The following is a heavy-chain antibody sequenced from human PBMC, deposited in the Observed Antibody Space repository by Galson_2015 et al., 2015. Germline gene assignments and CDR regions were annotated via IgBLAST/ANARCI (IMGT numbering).Heavy chain of an antibody. V-gene: IGHV1-3*01. CDR2: INAGNGNT. D-gene: IGHD3-3*01. CDR3: AGGETIFGVADYYYGMDV. Sequence: SVKVSCKASGYTFTSYAMHWVRQAPGQRLEWMGWINAGNGNTKYSQKFQGRVTITRDTSASTAYMELSSLRSEDTAVYYCAGGETIFGVADYYYGMDVWGQGTTVTVSS. CDR1: GYTFTSYA. J-gene: IGHJ6*02.